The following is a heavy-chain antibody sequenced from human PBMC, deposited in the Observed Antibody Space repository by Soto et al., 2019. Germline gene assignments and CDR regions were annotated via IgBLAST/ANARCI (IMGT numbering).Heavy chain of an antibody. D-gene: IGHD6-13*01. CDR1: GGTFSSYA. V-gene: IGHV1-69*06. CDR2: IIPIFGTA. J-gene: IGHJ5*02. Sequence: ASVKVSCKASGGTFSSYAISWVRQAPGQGLEWMGGIIPIFGTANYAQKFQGRVTITADKSTSTAYMELSSLRSEDTAVYYCARVPLGGKAAAGTFDPWGQGTLVTVSS. CDR3: ARVPLGGKAAAGTFDP.